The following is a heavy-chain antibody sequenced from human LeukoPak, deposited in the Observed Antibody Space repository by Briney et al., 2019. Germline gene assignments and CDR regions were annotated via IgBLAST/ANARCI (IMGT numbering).Heavy chain of an antibody. V-gene: IGHV3-23*01. J-gene: IGHJ4*02. CDR3: AKDQMVRGVIRNQRFDY. D-gene: IGHD3-10*01. CDR2: ISGSGGST. Sequence: SGGSLRLSCAASGFTFSSYAMSWVRQAPGKGLEWVSAISGSGGSTYYADSVKGRFTISRDNSKNTLYLQMNSLRAEDTAVYYCAKDQMVRGVIRNQRFDYWGQGTLVTVSS. CDR1: GFTFSSYA.